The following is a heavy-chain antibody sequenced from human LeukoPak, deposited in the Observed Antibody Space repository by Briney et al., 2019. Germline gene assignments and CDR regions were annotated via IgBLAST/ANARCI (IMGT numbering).Heavy chain of an antibody. V-gene: IGHV4-34*01. CDR3: ARADCSSTSCSGV. D-gene: IGHD2-2*01. CDR2: TNHSGST. J-gene: IGHJ6*02. CDR1: GGSISSYY. Sequence: SETLSLTCTVSGGSISSYYWSWIRQPPGKGLEWIGETNHSGSTNYNPSLKSRVTISVDTSKNQFSLRLRSVTAADTAVYYCARADCSSTSCSGVWGQGTTVTVSS.